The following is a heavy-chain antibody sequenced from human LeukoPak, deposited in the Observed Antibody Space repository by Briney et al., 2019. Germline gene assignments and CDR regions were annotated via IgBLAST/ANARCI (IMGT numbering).Heavy chain of an antibody. Sequence: SETLSLTCTVSGDSISGTSYYWGWIRQPPGKGLEWIGYIYYSGSTNYNPSLKSRVTISVDTSKNQFSLKLSSVTAADTAVYYCARGDSSWLTYYYFHYMDVWGKGTTVTVSS. CDR3: ARGDSSWLTYYYFHYMDV. CDR2: IYYSGST. CDR1: GDSISGTSYY. V-gene: IGHV4-61*05. D-gene: IGHD6-13*01. J-gene: IGHJ6*03.